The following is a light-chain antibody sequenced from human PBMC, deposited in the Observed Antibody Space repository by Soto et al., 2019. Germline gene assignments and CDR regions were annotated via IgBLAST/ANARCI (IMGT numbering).Light chain of an antibody. CDR3: RQHNNRSPRT. CDR2: EAS. CDR1: QSVVSAY. V-gene: IGKV3D-20*02. J-gene: IGKJ1*01. Sequence: ETVFTPCPPAQSLSLADRATLSCRGTQSVVSAYLTWYHQKPGHAPRLLNYEASRRATGLADGFSGSGAGTDFSLTSSLQQQEYLADYCRQHNNRSPRTFGQGTKV.